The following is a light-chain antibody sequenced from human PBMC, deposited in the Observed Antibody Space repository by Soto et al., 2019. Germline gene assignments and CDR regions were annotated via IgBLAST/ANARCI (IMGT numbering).Light chain of an antibody. CDR1: QSVSSY. CDR2: DAS. J-gene: IGKJ5*01. CDR3: QQRRSWPPTIT. V-gene: IGKV3-11*01. Sequence: EIVLTQSPATTSLSPVSRATLSCRASQSVSSYLAWYQQKPGQAPRLLIYDASYRATDIPPRFSGSGSGTDFTLTISSLEPEDFAVYYCQQRRSWPPTITFGQGTRLEVK.